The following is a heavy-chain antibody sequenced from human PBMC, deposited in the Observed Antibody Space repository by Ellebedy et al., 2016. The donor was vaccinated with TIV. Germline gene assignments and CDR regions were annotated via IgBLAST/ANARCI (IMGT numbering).Heavy chain of an antibody. CDR2: IIPFSGTS. V-gene: IGHV1-69*13. D-gene: IGHD2-15*01. J-gene: IGHJ4*02. CDR1: GGTLSIYA. Sequence: AASVKVSCKASGGTLSIYAISWVRQAPGQGLEWMGGIIPFSGTSNYAQKFQGRVTITADESTSTVYMELSSLRSEDTAVYYCAREGRVYFFDYWGQGTLVTVSS. CDR3: AREGRVYFFDY.